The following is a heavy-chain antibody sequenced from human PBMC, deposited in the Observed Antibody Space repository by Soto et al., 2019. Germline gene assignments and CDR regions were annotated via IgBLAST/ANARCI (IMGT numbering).Heavy chain of an antibody. V-gene: IGHV3-66*01. J-gene: IGHJ6*03. D-gene: IGHD1-20*01. CDR2: IYSGGST. CDR3: ARDINWKDYYYYMDV. Sequence: GGSLRLSCAASGFTVSSNYMSWVRQAPGKGLEWVSVIYSGGSTYYADSVKGRFTISRDNSKNTLYLQMNSLRAEDTAVYYCARDINWKDYYYYMDVWGKGTTVTVSS. CDR1: GFTVSSNY.